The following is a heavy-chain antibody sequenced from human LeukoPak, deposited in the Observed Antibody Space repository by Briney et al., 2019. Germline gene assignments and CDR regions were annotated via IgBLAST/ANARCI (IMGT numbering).Heavy chain of an antibody. CDR2: INPDRGGT. J-gene: IGHJ4*02. Sequence: GASVKVSCKASGYTFTGYYIHWVRQAPGQGLEWMGWINPDRGGTNYAQKFQGRVTMTRDTSITTAYMDLSRLTSDDTAVYYCARGGGSSSWSAYFDYWGQGTLVTVSP. CDR1: GYTFTGYY. D-gene: IGHD6-13*01. V-gene: IGHV1-2*02. CDR3: ARGGGSSSWSAYFDY.